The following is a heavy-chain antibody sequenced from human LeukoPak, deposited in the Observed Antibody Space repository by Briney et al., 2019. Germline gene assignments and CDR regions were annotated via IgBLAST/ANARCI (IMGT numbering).Heavy chain of an antibody. J-gene: IGHJ6*03. CDR1: GFTFSSYT. V-gene: IGHV3-21*01. Sequence: GGSLRLSCAASGFTFSSYTMNWVRQAPGKGLEWVSSISSSSSYIYYADSVKGRFTISRDNAKRSLYLQMNSLRAEDTAVYYCASRQRIHYYMDVWGKGTTVTVSS. CDR2: ISSSSSYI. CDR3: ASRQRIHYYMDV.